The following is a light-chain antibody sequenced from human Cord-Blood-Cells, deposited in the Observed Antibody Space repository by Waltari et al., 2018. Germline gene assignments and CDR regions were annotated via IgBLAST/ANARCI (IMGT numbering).Light chain of an antibody. CDR3: SSYTSSSTLV. V-gene: IGLV2-14*01. CDR2: EVS. CDR1: SSDVGGYNY. Sequence: QSALTQPASVSGSPGQSITISCTGTSSDVGGYNYVSWYQQHPGKAPKLMIYEVSNRPSGVSNRCSGSKSGNTASLTISGLQAEDEADYYCSSYTSSSTLVFGTVTKVTAL. J-gene: IGLJ1*01.